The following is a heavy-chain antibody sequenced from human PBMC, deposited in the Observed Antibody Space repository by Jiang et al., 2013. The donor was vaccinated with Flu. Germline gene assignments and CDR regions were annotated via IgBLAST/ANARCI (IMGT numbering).Heavy chain of an antibody. J-gene: IGHJ4*02. V-gene: IGHV4-61*08. CDR1: GYSVTGGEYY. Sequence: GPGLVKPSETLSLTCSVSGYSVTGGEYYWSWIRQPPGKGLEWIGYISYIGSPNYNPSLNSRVTISLDTSKNQFSLRVNSVTAADTAVYYCASVKVRSPYYFDYWGQGTLVAVSS. CDR3: ASVKVRSPYYFDY. CDR2: ISYIGSP.